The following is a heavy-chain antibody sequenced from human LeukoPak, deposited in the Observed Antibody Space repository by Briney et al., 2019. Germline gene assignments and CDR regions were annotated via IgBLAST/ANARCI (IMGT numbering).Heavy chain of an antibody. J-gene: IGHJ4*02. CDR3: ARGRKGRFFYSGSWYFPDY. Sequence: SGTLSLTCAVYGGSFSGYYWSWIRQPPGKGLEWIGEINHSGSTNYNPSLKSRVTISVDTSKNQFSLKLSSVTAADTAVYYCARGRKGRFFYSGSWYFPDYWGQGTLVTVSS. V-gene: IGHV4-34*01. CDR1: GGSFSGYY. D-gene: IGHD6-13*01. CDR2: INHSGST.